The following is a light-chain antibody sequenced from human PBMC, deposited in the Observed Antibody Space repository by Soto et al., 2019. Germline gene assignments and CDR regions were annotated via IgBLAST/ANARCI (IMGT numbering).Light chain of an antibody. CDR1: QSVIGNY. CDR3: QHYNNWLGT. CDR2: GAS. J-gene: IGKJ4*01. Sequence: EIVLTQSPGTLSLSPGETATLSCRASQSVIGNYLAWYQQKPGQAPRLLFYGASTRAAGSPARFSGSGSGTDFTLTISRLEPEDFAVYYCQHYNNWLGTFGGGTKVEIK. V-gene: IGKV3-20*01.